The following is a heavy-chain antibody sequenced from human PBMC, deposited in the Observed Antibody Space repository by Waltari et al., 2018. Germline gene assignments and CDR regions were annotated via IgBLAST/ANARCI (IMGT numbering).Heavy chain of an antibody. CDR1: GSSLRTYG. Sequence: QVQMVESGGGGVQPGKSLRLTCVASGSSLRTYGMHWVRQTPGRGLEWVALTWSDGSVEYYADSVRGRFTVSRDNSKNILYLDMDSLRVDDTATYYCAKDAFGNTYLDYWGQGTLVTVSS. V-gene: IGHV3-33*03. D-gene: IGHD3-10*01. CDR2: TWSDGSVE. CDR3: AKDAFGNTYLDY. J-gene: IGHJ4*02.